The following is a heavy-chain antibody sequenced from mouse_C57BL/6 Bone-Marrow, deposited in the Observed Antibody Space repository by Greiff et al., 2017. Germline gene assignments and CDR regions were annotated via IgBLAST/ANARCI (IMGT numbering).Heavy chain of an antibody. D-gene: IGHD4-1*01. J-gene: IGHJ2*01. CDR2: IHPNSGSS. CDR1: GYTFTSYW. V-gene: IGHV1-64*01. CDR3: ARSGTGY. Sequence: QLQLKQPGAELVKPGASVNLSCKASGYTFTSYWWHWVMQRPGQGLEWFGMIHPNSGSSNNHAKLKSKYTPTVATSYSTAYMQLSRLTSEDSAVYYCARSGTGYWGQGTTLTVSS.